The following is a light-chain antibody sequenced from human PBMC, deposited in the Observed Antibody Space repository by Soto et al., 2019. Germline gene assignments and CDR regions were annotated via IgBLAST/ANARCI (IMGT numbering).Light chain of an antibody. CDR1: QTISSW. CDR3: LQHDTYPWT. V-gene: IGKV1-5*03. Sequence: DIQMTQSPSTLSGSVGDRVTITCRASQTISSWLAWYQQKPGKAPKLLIYKASTLKSGVPSRFSGSGSGTEFTLTISSLQPDDFATYFCLQHDTYPWTLGQGTKVDIK. J-gene: IGKJ1*01. CDR2: KAS.